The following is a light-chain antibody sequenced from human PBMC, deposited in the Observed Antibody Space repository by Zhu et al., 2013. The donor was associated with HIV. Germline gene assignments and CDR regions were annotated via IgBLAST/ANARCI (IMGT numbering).Light chain of an antibody. J-gene: IGKJ4*01. CDR3: QQYYTTPRT. V-gene: IGKV3-20*01. CDR1: QSVSSNF. CDR2: GAS. Sequence: EIVLMQSPGSLSLSRGESATLSCRASQSVSSNFLAWYQQKPGQAPRLLIYGASTRATGIPGRFSGSGSGTEFTLTISSLQAEDVAVYYCQQYYTTPRTFGGGTKVEIK.